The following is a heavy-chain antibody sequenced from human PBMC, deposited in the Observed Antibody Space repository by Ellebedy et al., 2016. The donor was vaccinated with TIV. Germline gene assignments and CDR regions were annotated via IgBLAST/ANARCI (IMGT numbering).Heavy chain of an antibody. CDR3: ARPQWPFY. CDR1: GGSINSDY. Sequence: MPSETLSLTCTVSGGSINSDYWSWFRQPPGKGLEWIGEINRSGSTNYNPSLKSRVTISVDTSKNQFSLKLSSVTAADTAVYYCARPQWPFYWGQGTLVTVSS. CDR2: INRSGST. D-gene: IGHD6-19*01. V-gene: IGHV4-34*01. J-gene: IGHJ4*02.